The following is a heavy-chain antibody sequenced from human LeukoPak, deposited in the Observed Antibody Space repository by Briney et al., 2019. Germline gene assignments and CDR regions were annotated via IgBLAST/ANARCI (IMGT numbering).Heavy chain of an antibody. J-gene: IGHJ4*02. V-gene: IGHV3-21*04. D-gene: IGHD3-10*01. CDR3: ASRYGSGSQHPFDY. CDR2: ISSSGDYI. Sequence: GGSLRLSCAASGFPFSDYSMNWVRQAPGKGLEWVSSISSSGDYIYSADSVKGRFTISRDNAKNSLYLQMTNLSAEDTAVYYCASRYGSGSQHPFDYWGQGTLVTVSS. CDR1: GFPFSDYS.